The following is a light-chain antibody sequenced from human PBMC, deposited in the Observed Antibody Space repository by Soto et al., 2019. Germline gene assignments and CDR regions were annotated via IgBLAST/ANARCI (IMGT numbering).Light chain of an antibody. CDR1: QTINSW. Sequence: DIQMTQSPSTLSASVGDRVTITCRASQTINSWLAWYQQKPGKAPNLLIYDASRLQSGVPSRFSGSGGGTDFTLSISSVQPEDFATYFCQQSYMDPITFGQGTRLEIK. CDR3: QQSYMDPIT. J-gene: IGKJ5*01. V-gene: IGKV1-5*01. CDR2: DAS.